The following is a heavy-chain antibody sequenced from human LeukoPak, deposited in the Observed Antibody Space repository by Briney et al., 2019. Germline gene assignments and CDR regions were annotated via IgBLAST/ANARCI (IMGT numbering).Heavy chain of an antibody. CDR1: GYTFTSYG. CDR3: ARDVELDRRFDY. Sequence: ASVKVSCKASGYTFTSYGISWVRQAPGQGLEWMGWISAYNGNTNYAQKLQGRVTMTTDTSTSTAYMELRSLSSDDTAVYYCARDVELDRRFDYWGQGTLVTVSS. D-gene: IGHD1-1*01. J-gene: IGHJ4*02. V-gene: IGHV1-18*01. CDR2: ISAYNGNT.